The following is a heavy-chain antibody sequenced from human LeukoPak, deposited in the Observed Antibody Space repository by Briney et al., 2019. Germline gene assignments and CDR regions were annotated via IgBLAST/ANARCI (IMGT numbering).Heavy chain of an antibody. D-gene: IGHD3-22*01. J-gene: IGHJ4*02. Sequence: TSEALSLTCTDSGGSISSYYWSWIRQPAGKGLEWIGRIYTSGSTNYNPSLKSRVTISADTSKNHFSLKLSSVTAADTAVYYCARMYDSSGYYYPFDYWGQGTLVTVSS. CDR1: GGSISSYY. V-gene: IGHV4-4*07. CDR3: ARMYDSSGYYYPFDY. CDR2: IYTSGST.